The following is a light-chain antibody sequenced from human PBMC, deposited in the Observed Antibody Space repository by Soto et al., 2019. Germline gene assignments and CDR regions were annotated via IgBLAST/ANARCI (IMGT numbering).Light chain of an antibody. Sequence: EIAMTQSPATLSVSPGERATLFCRASQSVSRNLAWHQQKPGQAPRLLIYGVSNRATGVPARFSGSGSGTEFTLTISSLQSEDFAVYYCQQYYYWPPWTFGQGTKVEIK. CDR2: GVS. V-gene: IGKV3-15*01. CDR1: QSVSRN. CDR3: QQYYYWPPWT. J-gene: IGKJ1*01.